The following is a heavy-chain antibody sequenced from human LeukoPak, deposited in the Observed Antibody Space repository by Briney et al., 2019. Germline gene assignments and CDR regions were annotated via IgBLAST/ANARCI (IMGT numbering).Heavy chain of an antibody. D-gene: IGHD1-14*01. V-gene: IGHV3-11*04. J-gene: IGHJ4*02. CDR1: GFTFSDYY. CDR2: ISSSGSCT. CDR3: ARTTGSFGPVAL. Sequence: PGGSLRLSCAASGFTFSDYYMHWIRQAQGKGQEWVSYISSSGSCTHADSGKGRFTLSRDNAKNSLYLQMNSLRAEDTALYYCARTTGSFGPVALWGQGTLVTVSS.